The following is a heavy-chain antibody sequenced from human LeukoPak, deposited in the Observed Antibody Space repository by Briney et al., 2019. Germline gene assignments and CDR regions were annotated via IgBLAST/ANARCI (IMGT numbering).Heavy chain of an antibody. V-gene: IGHV1-2*02. D-gene: IGHD3-10*01. CDR1: GYTFTGYY. CDR2: INPNSGGT. CDR3: ARSGRAVDYYYGMDV. Sequence: GASVKVSCTASGYTFTGYYMHWVRQAPGQGLEWMGWINPNSGGTNYAQKFQGRVTMTRDTSISTAYMELSRLRSDDTAVYYCARSGRAVDYYYGMDVWGQGTTVTVSS. J-gene: IGHJ6*02.